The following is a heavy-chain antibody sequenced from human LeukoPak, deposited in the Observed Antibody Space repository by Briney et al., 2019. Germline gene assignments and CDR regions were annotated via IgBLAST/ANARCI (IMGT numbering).Heavy chain of an antibody. Sequence: ASVKVSCKASGYTFTSYGISWVRQAPGQGLEWMGLISAYNGNTNYAQKLQGRVTMTTDTSTSTAYMELRSLRSDDTAVYYCAREGRITIFGVVIRWYYYMDVWGKGTTVTVSS. CDR2: ISAYNGNT. CDR1: GYTFTSYG. V-gene: IGHV1-18*01. CDR3: AREGRITIFGVVIRWYYYMDV. J-gene: IGHJ6*03. D-gene: IGHD3-3*01.